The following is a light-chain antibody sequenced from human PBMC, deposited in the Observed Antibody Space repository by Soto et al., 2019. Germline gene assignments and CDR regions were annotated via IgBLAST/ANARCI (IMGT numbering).Light chain of an antibody. CDR2: DAY. Sequence: DIQMTQSPSSLSASVGDRATITCQASPHIGYYLNWYQQKPGKAPKLLIYDAYNLQTGVPSRFSRSKSGTDFTLTINALQPEDFGTYLCQQYDSLPLTFGGGTKVEIX. V-gene: IGKV1-33*01. CDR1: PHIGYY. J-gene: IGKJ4*01. CDR3: QQYDSLPLT.